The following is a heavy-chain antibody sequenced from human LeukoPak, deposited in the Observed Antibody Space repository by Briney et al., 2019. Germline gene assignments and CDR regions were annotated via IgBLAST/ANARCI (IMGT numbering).Heavy chain of an antibody. CDR2: FYYSGST. CDR1: GDSISSSSYF. D-gene: IGHD6-19*01. V-gene: IGHV4-39*01. Sequence: PSETLSLTCTVSGDSISSSSYFWGWIRQPPGKGLEWIGSFYYSGSTYYNPSVKSRVTISVDTSKNQFSLKLSSVVAADTAVYYCARHYTSAWYWLYWGQGTLVTVSS. J-gene: IGHJ4*02. CDR3: ARHYTSAWYWLY.